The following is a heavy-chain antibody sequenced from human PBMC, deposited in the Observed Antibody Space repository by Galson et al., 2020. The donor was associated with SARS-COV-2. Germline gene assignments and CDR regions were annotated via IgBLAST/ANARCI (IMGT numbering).Heavy chain of an antibody. J-gene: IGHJ4*02. Sequence: GGSLRLSCAASGFTFSSYAMSWVRQAPGKGLEWVSAISGSGGSTYYADSVKGRFTISRDNSKNTLYLQMNSLRAEDTAVYYCAKDPERDVFAVTTSPYDYWGQGTLVTVSS. CDR1: GFTFSSYA. CDR3: AKDPERDVFAVTTSPYDY. D-gene: IGHD4-17*01. CDR2: ISGSGGST. V-gene: IGHV3-23*01.